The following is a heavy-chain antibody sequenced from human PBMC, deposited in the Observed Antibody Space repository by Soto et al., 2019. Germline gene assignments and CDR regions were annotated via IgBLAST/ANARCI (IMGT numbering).Heavy chain of an antibody. CDR2: IKRDGSGG. V-gene: IGHV3-7*01. CDR1: GFTFDNYW. CDR3: ARDVSPGSSGWYFDAFDI. D-gene: IGHD6-13*01. J-gene: IGHJ3*02. Sequence: QLVESGGGLVQPGGSLRLSCEASGFTFDNYWMTWVRQAPGKGLEWVANIKRDGSGGSYLDSVRGRFTVSRDNARNSLYLQMNSLRAEETAIYYCARDVSPGSSGWYFDAFDIWGQGTLVTVSS.